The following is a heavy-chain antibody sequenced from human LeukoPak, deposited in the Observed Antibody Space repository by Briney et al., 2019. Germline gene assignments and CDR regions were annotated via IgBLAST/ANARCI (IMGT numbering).Heavy chain of an antibody. Sequence: GGSLRLSCAASGYTFSVYSMEWVRQAPGKGLEWVSSISSGSSYIYYADSVKGRFTISRDNAKNTLHLQMNSLRPEDTAVYYCARGTGAFDIWGQGTKVTVSS. J-gene: IGHJ3*02. V-gene: IGHV3-21*01. CDR2: ISSGSSYI. CDR1: GYTFSVYS. D-gene: IGHD1-1*01. CDR3: ARGTGAFDI.